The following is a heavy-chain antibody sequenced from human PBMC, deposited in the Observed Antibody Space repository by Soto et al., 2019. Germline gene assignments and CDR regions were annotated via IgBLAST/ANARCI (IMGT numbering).Heavy chain of an antibody. Sequence: GGSLRLSCAASGFSFTNYWMSWVRQAPGKGLEWVANIKEDGSDKYYVDSVKGRFSISRDNAKNSLYQQMNSLRAEDTAVYYCARILRTGMTGYAFDLWGQGTMVTVSS. CDR3: ARILRTGMTGYAFDL. CDR1: GFSFTNYW. CDR2: IKEDGSDK. V-gene: IGHV3-7*01. D-gene: IGHD1-1*01. J-gene: IGHJ3*01.